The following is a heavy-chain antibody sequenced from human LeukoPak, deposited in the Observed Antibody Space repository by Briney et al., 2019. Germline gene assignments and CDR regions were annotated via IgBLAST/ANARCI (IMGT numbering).Heavy chain of an antibody. CDR2: IGSSSSYI. V-gene: IGHV3-21*01. Sequence: GGSLRLSCAASGFTFSSYSMNWVRQAPGKGLEWVSSIGSSSSYIYYADSVKGRFTISRDNSKNTLYLQMNSLRAEDTAVYYCARGPVQVWYDSSDQYYFDYWGQGTLVTVSS. J-gene: IGHJ4*02. CDR1: GFTFSSYS. D-gene: IGHD3-22*01. CDR3: ARGPVQVWYDSSDQYYFDY.